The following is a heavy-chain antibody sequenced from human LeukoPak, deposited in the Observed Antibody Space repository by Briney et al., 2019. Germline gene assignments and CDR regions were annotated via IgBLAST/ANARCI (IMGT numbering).Heavy chain of an antibody. J-gene: IGHJ4*02. D-gene: IGHD3-3*01. CDR1: GLTVSSNY. CDR3: ARDRHDLSHFDY. CDR2: IYSGGST. Sequence: GGSLRLSCAASGLTVSSNYMSWVRQAPGKGLEWVSVIYSGGSTYYADSVKGRFTISRDNSKNTLYLQMNSLRAEGTAVYYCARDRHDLSHFDYWGQGTLVTVSS. V-gene: IGHV3-66*02.